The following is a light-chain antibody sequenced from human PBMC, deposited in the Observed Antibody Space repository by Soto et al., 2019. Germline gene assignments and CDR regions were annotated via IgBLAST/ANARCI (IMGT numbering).Light chain of an antibody. CDR1: LTGNNNY. CDR3: QHYGYSRWT. J-gene: IGKJ1*01. Sequence: IVLTQSPGTLSLSPGERATLSCRASLTGNNNYLAWYQHKSGQAPRLLIYGVYTRATGITDRFTGSGSGTEFTLTITRLEPEDSAVYFCQHYGYSRWTFGQGTKVEIK. V-gene: IGKV3-20*01. CDR2: GVY.